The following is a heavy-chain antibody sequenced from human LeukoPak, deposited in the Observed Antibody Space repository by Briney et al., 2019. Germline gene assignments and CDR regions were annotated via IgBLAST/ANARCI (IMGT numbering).Heavy chain of an antibody. CDR2: IKEDGSDK. D-gene: IGHD5-12*01. J-gene: IGHJ4*02. V-gene: IGHV3-7*01. CDR1: GFTFSSYS. Sequence: GGSLRLSCAASGFTFSSYSMNWVRQAPGKGLEWVASIKEDGSDKYYVDSVKGRFSISRDNAKNSLFLQMNSLRTEDTAVYYCARGGHFNFDYWGQGTLVIVSS. CDR3: ARGGHFNFDY.